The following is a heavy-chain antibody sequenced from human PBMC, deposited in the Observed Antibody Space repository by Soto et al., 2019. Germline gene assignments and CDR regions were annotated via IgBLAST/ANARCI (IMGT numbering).Heavy chain of an antibody. Sequence: QVQLQESGPGLVKPSETLSLTCTVSGGSISSYYWSWIRQPPGKGLEWIGYIYYSGSTNYNPSLKSRVTISVDTSKNQFSLKLSSVTAADTAVYYCASPSLGSHTYWYFDLWGRGTLVTVSS. CDR3: ASPSLGSHTYWYFDL. D-gene: IGHD1-26*01. CDR2: IYYSGST. CDR1: GGSISSYY. J-gene: IGHJ2*01. V-gene: IGHV4-59*08.